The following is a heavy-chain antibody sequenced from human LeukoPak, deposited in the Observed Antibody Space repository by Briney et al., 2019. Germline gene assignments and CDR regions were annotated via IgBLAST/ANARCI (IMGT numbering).Heavy chain of an antibody. Sequence: SETLSLTCTVSGGSISSYYWSWIRQPPGKGLEWIGYIYYSGTTNYNPSLKSRVTISVDTSKNQFSLKLSSVTAADTAVYYCARGLWGYCSSTSCYALPGNYYYGMDVWGQGTTVTVSS. J-gene: IGHJ6*02. CDR1: GGSISSYY. CDR3: ARGLWGYCSSTSCYALPGNYYYGMDV. CDR2: IYYSGTT. D-gene: IGHD2-2*01. V-gene: IGHV4-59*12.